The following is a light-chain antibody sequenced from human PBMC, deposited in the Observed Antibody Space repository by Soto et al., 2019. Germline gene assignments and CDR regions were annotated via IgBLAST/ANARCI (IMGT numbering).Light chain of an antibody. CDR1: QSVNAN. V-gene: IGKV3-15*01. CDR2: GAS. Sequence: EVVMTQSPATLSVSPGERAPLSCRASQSVNANLAWYQQKPGQAPRLLIHGASNRATGIQDRFSGSGIGTEFILTISSLQSEDFAVYYWQQYNTWLWTFGQGTKVEI. CDR3: QQYNTWLWT. J-gene: IGKJ1*01.